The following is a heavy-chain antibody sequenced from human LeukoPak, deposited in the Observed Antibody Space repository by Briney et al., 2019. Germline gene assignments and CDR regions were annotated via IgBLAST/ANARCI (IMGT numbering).Heavy chain of an antibody. D-gene: IGHD2-15*01. Sequence: GGSLRLSCAASGFTFSSYGMNWVRQAPGKGLEWVSYISSTSSTIYYADSVEGRFTISRDNAKNSLYLQMNSLRAEDTAVYYCARRDCSGGSCSSRPVPSYYYGMDVWGQGTPVTVSS. CDR1: GFTFSSYG. CDR2: ISSTSSTI. J-gene: IGHJ6*01. V-gene: IGHV3-48*04. CDR3: ARRDCSGGSCSSRPVPSYYYGMDV.